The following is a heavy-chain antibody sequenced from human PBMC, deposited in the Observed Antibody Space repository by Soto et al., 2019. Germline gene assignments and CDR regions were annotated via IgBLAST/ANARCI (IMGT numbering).Heavy chain of an antibody. D-gene: IGHD6-13*01. J-gene: IGHJ4*02. CDR2: ISESGGSK. CDR3: AKSSPYSSGWYSPIFDY. V-gene: IGHV3-23*01. Sequence: GGSLRLSCAASGFSFSDYDMSWVRQAPGKGLEWVSVISESGGSKHYADSVRGRFTVSRDNSKNSLSLRMNSLRDEDTAVYFCAKSSPYSSGWYSPIFDYWGQGALVTVSS. CDR1: GFSFSDYD.